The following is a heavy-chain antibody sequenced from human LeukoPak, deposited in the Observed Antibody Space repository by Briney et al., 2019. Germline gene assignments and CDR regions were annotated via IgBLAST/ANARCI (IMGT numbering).Heavy chain of an antibody. CDR2: ISGSGGST. J-gene: IGHJ4*02. CDR1: GFTFSNYA. Sequence: GGSLRLSCAASGFTFSNYALSWVRQAPGKGLEWVSAISGSGGSTYYADSVKGRFTISRDNSKNTLYLQMNSLRAEDTAVYSCAKDSRYAYGYYFDYWGQGALVTVSS. D-gene: IGHD3-10*01. CDR3: AKDSRYAYGYYFDY. V-gene: IGHV3-23*01.